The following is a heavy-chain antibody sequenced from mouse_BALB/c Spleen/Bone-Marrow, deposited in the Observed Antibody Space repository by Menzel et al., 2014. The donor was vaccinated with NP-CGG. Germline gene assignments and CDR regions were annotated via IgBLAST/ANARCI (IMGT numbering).Heavy chain of an antibody. CDR3: ARGDRYDVRFDY. CDR2: ILPGSDST. Sequence: LVESGAELMKPGASVKISCKATGYTFSSFWLEWVKQRPGHGLEWIGEILPGSDSTNYNEKFKGKATFTADTSSNTAYMQLSSLTSEDSAVYYCARGDRYDVRFDYWGQGTTLTVSS. D-gene: IGHD2-14*01. CDR1: GYTFSSFW. V-gene: IGHV1-9*01. J-gene: IGHJ2*01.